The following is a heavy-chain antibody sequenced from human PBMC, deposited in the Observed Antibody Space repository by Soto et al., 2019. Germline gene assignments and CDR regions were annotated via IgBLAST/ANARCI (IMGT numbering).Heavy chain of an antibody. CDR1: GYTFTSYG. D-gene: IGHD5-18*01. CDR3: ARVQYTAMDNYYYYGMYV. V-gene: IGHV1-18*01. J-gene: IGHJ6*04. Sequence: VASVKVSCKASGYTFTSYGISWVRQAPGQGLEWMGWISAYNGNTNYAQKLQGRVTMTTDTSTSTAYMELRSLRSDDTAVYYCARVQYTAMDNYYYYGMYVWGKGTTVTVSS. CDR2: ISAYNGNT.